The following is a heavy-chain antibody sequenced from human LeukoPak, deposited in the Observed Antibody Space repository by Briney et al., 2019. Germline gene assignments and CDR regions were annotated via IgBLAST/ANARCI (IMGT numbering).Heavy chain of an antibody. Sequence: GSLRLSCAASGFTFSSYWMHWVRQAPGKGLEWIGSIYYSGSTYYNPSLKSRVTISVDTSKNQFSLKLSSVTAADTAVYYCARLLWFGESGDWFDPWGQGTLVTVSS. V-gene: IGHV4-39*01. CDR3: ARLLWFGESGDWFDP. CDR2: IYYSGST. D-gene: IGHD3-10*01. J-gene: IGHJ5*02. CDR1: GFTFSSYW.